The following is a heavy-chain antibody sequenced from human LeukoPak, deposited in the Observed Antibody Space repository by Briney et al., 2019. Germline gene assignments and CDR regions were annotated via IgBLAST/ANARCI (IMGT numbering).Heavy chain of an antibody. V-gene: IGHV1-8*01. CDR1: GYTFTSYD. CDR3: ARVVIPSQYYYYYYMDV. Sequence: ASVKVSCKASGYTFTSYDINWVRQATGQGLEWMGWMNPNSGNTGYAQKFQGRVTMTRNTSISTAYMELSSLRSEDTAVYYCARVVIPSQYYYYYYMDVWGKGTTVTISS. D-gene: IGHD3-16*02. J-gene: IGHJ6*03. CDR2: MNPNSGNT.